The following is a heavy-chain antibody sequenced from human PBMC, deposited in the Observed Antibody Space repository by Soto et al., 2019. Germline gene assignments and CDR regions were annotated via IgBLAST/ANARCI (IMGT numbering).Heavy chain of an antibody. Sequence: PSETLSLTCTVSGDSISSGDYYWSWIRQPPGKGLEWIGYIYYSGSTYYNPSLKSRVTISVDTSKNQFSLKLSSVTAADTAVYYCARAPIGGGYYYYGMDVWGQGTTVTGSS. V-gene: IGHV4-30-4*01. J-gene: IGHJ6*02. D-gene: IGHD3-22*01. CDR2: IYYSGST. CDR3: ARAPIGGGYYYYGMDV. CDR1: GDSISSGDYY.